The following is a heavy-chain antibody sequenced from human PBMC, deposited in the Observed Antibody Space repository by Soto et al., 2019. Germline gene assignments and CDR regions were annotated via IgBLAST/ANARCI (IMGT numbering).Heavy chain of an antibody. CDR1: GGSIKNVNYC. J-gene: IGHJ4*02. V-gene: IGHV4-30-4*01. CDR3: ARVPSGDKVDY. CDR2: INDGVTT. D-gene: IGHD7-27*01. Sequence: QVQLQESGPGLVKPSQTLSLTCTVSGGSIKNVNYCWSWIRQSPDKGLEWIGHINDGVTTYNNPSLTIQVTISLDTSNNRCSMKLSSVSAADTAVYYCARVPSGDKVDYWGQGTLVTVSS.